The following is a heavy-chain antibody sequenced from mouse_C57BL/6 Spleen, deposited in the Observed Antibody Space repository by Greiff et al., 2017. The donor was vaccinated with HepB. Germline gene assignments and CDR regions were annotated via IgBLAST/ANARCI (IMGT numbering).Heavy chain of an antibody. D-gene: IGHD3-2*02. J-gene: IGHJ2*01. CDR2: IYPGDGDT. CDR3: ARQLRPRGDFDY. CDR1: GYAFSSSW. V-gene: IGHV1-82*01. Sequence: VKLVESGPELVKPGASVKIFCKASGYAFSSSWMNWVKQRPGKGLEWIGRIYPGDGDTNYNGKFKGKATLTADKSSSTAYMQLSSLTSEDSAVYFCARQLRPRGDFDYWGQGTTLTVSS.